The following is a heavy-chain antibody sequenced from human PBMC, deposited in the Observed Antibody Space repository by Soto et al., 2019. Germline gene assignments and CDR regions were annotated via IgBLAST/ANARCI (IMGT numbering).Heavy chain of an antibody. CDR2: IYYSGST. Sequence: SETLSLTCTASGGSVSTYYWSWIRQPPGKGLEWIGYIYYSGSTNYNPSLKSRVTISVDTSKNQFSLKLSSVTAADTAVYYCARLDLYGSGSSSDYWGQGTLVTVS. D-gene: IGHD3-10*01. V-gene: IGHV4-59*08. CDR1: GGSVSTYY. CDR3: ARLDLYGSGSSSDY. J-gene: IGHJ4*02.